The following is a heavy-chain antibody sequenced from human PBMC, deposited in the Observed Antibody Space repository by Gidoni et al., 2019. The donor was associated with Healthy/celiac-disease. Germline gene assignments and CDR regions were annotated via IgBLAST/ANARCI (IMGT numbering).Heavy chain of an antibody. D-gene: IGHD2-15*01. CDR3: ARLPYHCSGGSCYLGLSAVDI. CDR2: LYPGDSDT. Sequence: EVQLVQSGAEVKKPGESLKISCKGSGYSFTSYWIGWGRQMPGNGLEWMGILYPGDSDTRYSPAFQGQVTISADKSISTAYLQWSSLKASDTAMYYCARLPYHCSGGSCYLGLSAVDIWGQGTMVTVSS. J-gene: IGHJ3*02. CDR1: GYSFTSYW. V-gene: IGHV5-51*03.